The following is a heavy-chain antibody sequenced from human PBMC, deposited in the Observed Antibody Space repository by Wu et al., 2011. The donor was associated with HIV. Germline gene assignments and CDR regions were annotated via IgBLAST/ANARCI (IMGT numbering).Heavy chain of an antibody. J-gene: IGHJ4*02. CDR1: GGTFITYT. V-gene: IGHV1-18*01. CDR2: ISAYSGDT. D-gene: IGHD3-10*01. Sequence: QVQLVQSGAEVKKPGSSVKVSCKASGGTFITYTISWVRQAPGQGLEWMGWISAYSGDTNYAQKLQGRVTMTTDTSTSTAYMELRSLRSDDTAVYYCGRDGRGAVDYWGQGTLVTVSS. CDR3: GRDGRGAVDY.